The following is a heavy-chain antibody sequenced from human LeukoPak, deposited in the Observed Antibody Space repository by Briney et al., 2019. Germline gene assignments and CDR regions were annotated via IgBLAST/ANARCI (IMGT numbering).Heavy chain of an antibody. CDR1: GYSISSGYY. J-gene: IGHJ4*02. Sequence: SETLSLTCTVSGYSISSGYYWGWIRQPPGKKLEWIGRIYTSGSTNYNPSLKSRVTMSVDTSKNQFSLKLSSVTAADTAVYYCARHVRHPELPKRYSSSWFPYYFDYWGQGTLVTVSP. CDR3: ARHVRHPELPKRYSSSWFPYYFDY. CDR2: IYTSGST. D-gene: IGHD6-13*01. V-gene: IGHV4-38-2*02.